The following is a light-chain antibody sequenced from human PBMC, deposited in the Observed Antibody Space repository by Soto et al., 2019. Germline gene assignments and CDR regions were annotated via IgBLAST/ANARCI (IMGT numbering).Light chain of an antibody. CDR3: EQSYSTPET. Sequence: DIQMTQSPSSLSASVGDRVTITCRASQSISTYLTWYHQKPGKAPKLLIYAASSLPSGIPSRFSGSGSGTDFTLTISSLQPEDFATFYCEQSYSTPETFGQGTRLELK. CDR2: AAS. V-gene: IGKV1-39*01. CDR1: QSISTY. J-gene: IGKJ2*01.